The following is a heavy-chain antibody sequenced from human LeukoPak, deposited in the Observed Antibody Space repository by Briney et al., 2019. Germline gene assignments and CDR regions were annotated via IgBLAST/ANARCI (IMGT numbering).Heavy chain of an antibody. J-gene: IGHJ5*02. CDR2: LSAYNGNT. D-gene: IGHD2-2*01. CDR3: ARDQQGEDIVVVPAAENWFDP. CDR1: GYTFTSYG. Sequence: ASVKVSCKASGYTFTSYGISWVRQAPGQGLEWMGWLSAYNGNTNYAQKLQGRVTMTTDTSTSTAYMELRSLRSDDTAVYYCARDQQGEDIVVVPAAENWFDPWGQGTLVTVSS. V-gene: IGHV1-18*01.